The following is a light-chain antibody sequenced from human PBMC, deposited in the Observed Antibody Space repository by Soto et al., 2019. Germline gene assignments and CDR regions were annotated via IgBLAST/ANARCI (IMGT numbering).Light chain of an antibody. CDR3: MQVLQTPLT. CDR2: LGS. CDR1: QSLLHSNGYNY. J-gene: IGKJ4*01. Sequence: DIVMTQSPLSLPVTPGEPASISRRSSQSLLHSNGYNYLGWFPQKPGQSPQLLIYLGSGRASGVPDRFSGSGSGTDFTLKISRVEAEDVGVYYCMQVLQTPLTFGGGTKVDIK. V-gene: IGKV2-28*01.